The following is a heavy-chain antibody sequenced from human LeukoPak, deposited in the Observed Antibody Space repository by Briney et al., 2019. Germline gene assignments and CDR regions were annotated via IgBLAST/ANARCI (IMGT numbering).Heavy chain of an antibody. J-gene: IGHJ4*02. CDR3: ARDQGLRLGELSLSSLFDY. Sequence: ASVKVSCKASGYTFTSYGISWVRQAPGQGLEWMGWISAYNGNTNYAQKLQGRVTMTTDTSTSTAYMELRSLRSDDTAVYYCARDQGLRLGELSLSSLFDYWGQGTLVTVSS. CDR2: ISAYNGNT. V-gene: IGHV1-18*01. D-gene: IGHD3-16*02. CDR1: GYTFTSYG.